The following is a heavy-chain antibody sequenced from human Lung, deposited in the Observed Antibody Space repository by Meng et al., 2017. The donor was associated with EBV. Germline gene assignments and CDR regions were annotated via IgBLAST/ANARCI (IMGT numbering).Heavy chain of an antibody. CDR3: ARGKLSGYRYFDY. D-gene: IGHD3-3*01. CDR1: GGSISSSNW. CDR2: IYHSGST. Sequence: QVQLQESGQDLVKPSGTLSPTCAVPGGSISSSNWWSWVRQPPGKGLEWIGEIYHSGSTNYNPSLKSRVTISVDKSKNQFSLKLSSVTAADTAVYYCARGKLSGYRYFDYWGQGTLVTVSS. J-gene: IGHJ4*02. V-gene: IGHV4-4*02.